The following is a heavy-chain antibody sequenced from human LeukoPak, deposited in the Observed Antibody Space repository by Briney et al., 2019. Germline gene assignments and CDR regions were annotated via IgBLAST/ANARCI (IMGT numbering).Heavy chain of an antibody. D-gene: IGHD3-10*02. J-gene: IGHJ6*04. CDR1: GFTFSSHG. V-gene: IGHV3-48*04. CDR2: ISSSSSTI. Sequence: PGGSLRLSCVASGFTFSSHGMNWVRQAPGKGLEWVSYISSSSSTIYYADSVKGRFTISRDNAKNSLYLQMNSLRAEDTAVYYCAELGITMIGGVWGKGTTVTISS. CDR3: AELGITMIGGV.